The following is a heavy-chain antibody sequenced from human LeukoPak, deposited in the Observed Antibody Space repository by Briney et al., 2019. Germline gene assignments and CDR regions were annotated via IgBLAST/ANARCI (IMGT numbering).Heavy chain of an antibody. CDR3: ARDQLWLPFDY. Sequence: ASVKVSCKVSGYTLTELSMHWVRQAPGKGLEWMGGFDPEDGETIYAQKFQGRVTITRDTSASTAYMELSSLRSEDTAVYYCARDQLWLPFDYWGQGTLVTVSS. D-gene: IGHD5-18*01. J-gene: IGHJ4*02. CDR1: GYTLTELS. V-gene: IGHV1-24*01. CDR2: FDPEDGET.